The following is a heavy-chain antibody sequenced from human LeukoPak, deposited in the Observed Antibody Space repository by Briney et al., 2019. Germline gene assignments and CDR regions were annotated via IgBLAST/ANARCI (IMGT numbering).Heavy chain of an antibody. V-gene: IGHV3-23*01. CDR3: AKRVDFWSGYLFDI. CDR2: ISGSGGST. J-gene: IGHJ3*02. Sequence: GVLRLSCAASGFTVSSNYMSWVRQAPGKGLEWVSAISGSGGSTYYADSVKGRFTISRDNSKNTLYLQMNSLRAEDTAVYYCAKRVDFWSGYLFDIWGQGTMVTVSS. D-gene: IGHD3-3*01. CDR1: GFTVSSNY.